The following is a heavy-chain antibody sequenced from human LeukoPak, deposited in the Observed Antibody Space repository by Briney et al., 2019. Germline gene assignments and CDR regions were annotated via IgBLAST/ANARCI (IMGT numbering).Heavy chain of an antibody. CDR3: ARGTPTTRDFDY. J-gene: IGHJ4*02. CDR1: GSTFNDHY. D-gene: IGHD4-11*01. Sequence: GGSLRLSCATSGSTFNDHYLGWVRQAPGKGLEWVSSISSGSNYIYYADSVKGRFTISRDNAKNSLYLQMNSLRAEDTAVYFCARGTPTTRDFDYWGQGTLVTVSS. V-gene: IGHV3-21*01. CDR2: ISSGSNYI.